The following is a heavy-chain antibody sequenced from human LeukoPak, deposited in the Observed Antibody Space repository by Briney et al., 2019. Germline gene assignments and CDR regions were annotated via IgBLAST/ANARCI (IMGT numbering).Heavy chain of an antibody. V-gene: IGHV3-30*18. CDR3: AKDRAAMPTYYFDY. Sequence: GRSLRLSCEASGFTFSSYGMHWVRRAPGKGLEWVAVISFDGSDKYSADSVSGRFTISRDNSKNTLYVQMNSLRAEDTAVYYCAKDRAAMPTYYFDYWGQGALVTVSS. J-gene: IGHJ4*02. CDR2: ISFDGSDK. D-gene: IGHD2-2*01. CDR1: GFTFSSYG.